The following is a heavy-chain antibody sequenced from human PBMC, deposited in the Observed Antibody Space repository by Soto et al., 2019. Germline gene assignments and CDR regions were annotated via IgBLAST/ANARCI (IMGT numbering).Heavy chain of an antibody. CDR3: AKATATGGGAFDI. D-gene: IGHD2-8*02. CDR2: ISGSGGST. CDR1: GFTFSSYA. J-gene: IGHJ3*02. V-gene: IGHV3-23*01. Sequence: EVQLLESGGGLVQPGGSLRLSCAASGFTFSSYAMSWVRQAPGKGLEWVSAISGSGGSTYYPDSVKGRFTISRDNSKNTVFLQMNSLTAGDTAVYYCAKATATGGGAFDICGQGTVVTVSS.